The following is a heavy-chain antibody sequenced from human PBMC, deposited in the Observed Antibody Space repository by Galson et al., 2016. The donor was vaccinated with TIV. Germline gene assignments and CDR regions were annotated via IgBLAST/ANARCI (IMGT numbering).Heavy chain of an antibody. CDR2: GHHSGIT. Sequence: SETLSLTCAVSGYSISSGYYWGWIRQTPGRGLEWIATGHHSGITYYNPSLKSRVAISLDTSNNQFFLRLNSVTAADRAVYFCARHEGGAFDIWGQGTMVTVSS. V-gene: IGHV4-38-2*01. CDR3: ARHEGGAFDI. CDR1: GYSISSGYY. J-gene: IGHJ3*02.